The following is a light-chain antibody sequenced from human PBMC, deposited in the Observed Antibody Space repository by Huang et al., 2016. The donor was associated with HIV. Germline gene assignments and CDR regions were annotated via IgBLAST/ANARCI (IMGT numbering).Light chain of an antibody. Sequence: DIKMTQSPSSVSASIGDRVSFTCRASQDVNKWLAWYQQKPGVAPKLLVYASSTLQSRAPSWFRGSGSGTHFTLTINNLQAEDVATDFCQQSLTFPRTFGGGTKVELK. CDR2: ASS. V-gene: IGKV1-12*01. J-gene: IGKJ4*01. CDR1: QDVNKW. CDR3: QQSLTFPRT.